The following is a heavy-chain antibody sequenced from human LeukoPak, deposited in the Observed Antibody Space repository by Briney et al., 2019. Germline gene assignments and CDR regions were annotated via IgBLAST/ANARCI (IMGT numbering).Heavy chain of an antibody. Sequence: GSSVKVSCKASGGTFSSYAISWVRQAPGQGLEWMGGIIPIFGTANYAQKFQGRVTITADESTSTAYMELSSLRSEDTAVYYCARPDGSREGWNAFDIWGQGTMVTVSS. D-gene: IGHD6-13*01. CDR2: IIPIFGTA. CDR1: GGTFSSYA. CDR3: ARPDGSREGWNAFDI. V-gene: IGHV1-69*01. J-gene: IGHJ3*02.